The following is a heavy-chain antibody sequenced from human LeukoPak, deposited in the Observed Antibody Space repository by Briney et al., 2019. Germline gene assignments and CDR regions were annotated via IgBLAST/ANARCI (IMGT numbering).Heavy chain of an antibody. J-gene: IGHJ6*03. CDR3: ARGVQYYDFWSGRYYYMDV. CDR1: GGSISSYY. CDR2: IYTSGST. D-gene: IGHD3-3*01. Sequence: PSETLSLTCTVSGGSISSYYWSWLRQPAGKGLEWIGRIYTSGSTNYNPSLKSRVTISVDKSKNQFSLKLSSVTAADTAVYYCARGVQYYDFWSGRYYYMDVWGKGTTVTVSS. V-gene: IGHV4-4*07.